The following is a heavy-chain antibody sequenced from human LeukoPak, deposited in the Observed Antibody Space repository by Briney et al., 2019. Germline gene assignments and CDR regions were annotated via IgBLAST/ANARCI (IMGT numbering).Heavy chain of an antibody. CDR2: IKPDGSDT. J-gene: IGHJ3*02. CDR1: GFTFTTHW. V-gene: IGHV3-74*01. Sequence: GGSLRLSCGASGFTFTTHWIHWVRQAPGKGLVWVSRIKPDGSDTNYADSVKGRFTISRDNAKNSLYLQMNSLRAEDTAVYYCARGGGGHAFDIWGQGTMVTVSS. CDR3: ARGGGGHAFDI. D-gene: IGHD2-15*01.